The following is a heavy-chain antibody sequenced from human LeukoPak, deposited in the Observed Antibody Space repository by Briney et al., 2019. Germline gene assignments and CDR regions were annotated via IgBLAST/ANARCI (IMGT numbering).Heavy chain of an antibody. V-gene: IGHV1-2*04. D-gene: IGHD4-23*01. CDR3: ARAYGGDSELDY. CDR2: INPKSGGT. J-gene: IGHJ4*02. Sequence: GASVKVSCRSSGYIFIDYYIHWWRQAPGQRLEWMGWINPKSGGTLYAQKFQDWLVLSTDTSMSTVYMDLSGLKSDDTAIYYCARAYGGDSELDYWGQGTLVTVSS. CDR1: GYIFIDYY.